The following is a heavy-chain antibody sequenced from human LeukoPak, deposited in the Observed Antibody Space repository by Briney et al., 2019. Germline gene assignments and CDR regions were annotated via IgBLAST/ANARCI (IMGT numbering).Heavy chain of an antibody. CDR3: ARESVRSGYLNWFDP. J-gene: IGHJ5*02. CDR2: IYYSGST. V-gene: IGHV4-59*12. D-gene: IGHD3-3*01. CDR1: GGSISSYY. Sequence: PETLSLTCTVSGGSISSYYWSWIRQPPGKGLEWIGYIYYSGSTYYNPSLKSRVTISVDTSKNQFSLKPSSVTAADTAVYYCARESVRSGYLNWFDPWGQGTLVTVSS.